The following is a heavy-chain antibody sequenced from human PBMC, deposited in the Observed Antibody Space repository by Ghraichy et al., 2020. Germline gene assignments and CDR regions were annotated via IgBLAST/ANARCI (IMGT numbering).Heavy chain of an antibody. CDR1: GFTFSTYW. J-gene: IGHJ4*02. D-gene: IGHD6-13*01. CDR3: ATLQLAGPDY. Sequence: LSLTCAASGFTFSTYWMHWVRQAPGKGLVWVSGISGDGSGTYYANSVKGRFTISRDNAKNTLYLQMTSLRAEDTAVYYCATLQLAGPDYWGQGSLVTVSS. V-gene: IGHV3-74*01. CDR2: ISGDGSGT.